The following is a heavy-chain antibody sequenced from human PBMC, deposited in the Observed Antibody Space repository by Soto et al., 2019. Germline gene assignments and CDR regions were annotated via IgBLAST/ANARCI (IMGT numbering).Heavy chain of an antibody. CDR3: ARERSDFPSYYGMDV. Sequence: SETLSLTCTVSGGSISGYYWSWIRQSPGKGLEWIGYIHYSGSTYANPSLKSRVIISVDMSKNQSSLRLKSVTAADTAVYYCARERSDFPSYYGMDVWGQGTAVTVSS. V-gene: IGHV4-59*01. CDR2: IHYSGST. CDR1: GGSISGYY. J-gene: IGHJ6*02. D-gene: IGHD3-3*01.